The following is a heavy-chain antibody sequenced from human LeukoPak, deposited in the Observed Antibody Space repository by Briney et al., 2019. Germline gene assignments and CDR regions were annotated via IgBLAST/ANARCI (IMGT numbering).Heavy chain of an antibody. CDR2: MDAGGNT. Sequence: SETLSLTCAVSGGSMRTGLYYWNWIRQPAGKGLEWIGGMDAGGNTNYNPSLESQVTMSVDTAKNQFSLKLISVTAADTALYYCARGQYDFWSGYDVNWFDPWGQGTLVTVSS. V-gene: IGHV4-61*02. D-gene: IGHD3-3*01. CDR3: ARGQYDFWSGYDVNWFDP. J-gene: IGHJ5*02. CDR1: GGSMRTGLYY.